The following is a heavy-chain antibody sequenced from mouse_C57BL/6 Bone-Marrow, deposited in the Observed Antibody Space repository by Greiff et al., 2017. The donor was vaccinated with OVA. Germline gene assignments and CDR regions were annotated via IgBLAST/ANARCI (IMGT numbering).Heavy chain of an antibody. J-gene: IGHJ4*01. V-gene: IGHV5-17*01. CDR2: ISSGSSTI. CDR3: ARRPYSYAMDY. Sequence: EVQLVESGGGSVKPGGSLKLSCAASGFTFSDYGMHWVRQAPEQGLEWVAYISSGSSTIYYADTVKGRFTISRDNAKNTLFLQMTSLRSEDTAMYYCARRPYSYAMDYWGQGTSVTVSS. CDR1: GFTFSDYG.